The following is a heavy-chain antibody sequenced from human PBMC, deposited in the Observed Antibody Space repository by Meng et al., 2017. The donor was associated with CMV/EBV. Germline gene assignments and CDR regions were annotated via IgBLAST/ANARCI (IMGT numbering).Heavy chain of an antibody. V-gene: IGHV1-2*02. CDR2: INPNSGGT. CDR3: ARAPGWFGKRGMDV. Sequence: ASVQVSCKASGYTFTGYYMHWLRQAPGQGLEWMGWINPNSGGTNYAQKFQGRVTMTRNTSISTAYMELSSLRSEDTAVYYCARAPGWFGKRGMDVWGQGTTVTVSS. CDR1: GYTFTGYY. J-gene: IGHJ6*02. D-gene: IGHD3-10*01.